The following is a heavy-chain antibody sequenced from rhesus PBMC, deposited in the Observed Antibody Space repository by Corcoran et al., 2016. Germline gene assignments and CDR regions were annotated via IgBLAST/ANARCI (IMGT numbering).Heavy chain of an antibody. CDR3: AREDSAWGYYYGLDS. D-gene: IGHD7-45*01. CDR1: GFSFSSSG. J-gene: IGHJ6*01. V-gene: IGHV3-54*02. CDR2: IADEGSKK. Sequence: EVQQVESGGGLVQPGGSLRLSCAAFGFSFSSSGIHWVGQAPGKGEEGVGVIADEGSKKYYEESVKDRVSISRDNSKNMLYLQMNNLKVEDTAVYYCAREDSAWGYYYGLDSWGQGVVVTVSS.